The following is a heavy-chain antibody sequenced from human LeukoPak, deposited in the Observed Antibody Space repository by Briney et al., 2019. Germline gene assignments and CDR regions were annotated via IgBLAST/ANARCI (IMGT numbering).Heavy chain of an antibody. CDR3: ARRGSGSYNPIYYYYYGMDV. D-gene: IGHD3-10*01. J-gene: IGHJ6*02. Sequence: GESLKISCKGSGYSFTSYWIGWVRQMPGKGLEWMGIIYPGESDTRYSPSFQGQVTISADKSISTAYLQWSSLKASDTAMYYCARRGSGSYNPIYYYYYGMDVWGQGTTVTVSS. V-gene: IGHV5-51*01. CDR1: GYSFTSYW. CDR2: IYPGESDT.